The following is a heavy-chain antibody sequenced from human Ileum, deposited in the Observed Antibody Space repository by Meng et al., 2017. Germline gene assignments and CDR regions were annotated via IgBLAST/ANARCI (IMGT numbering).Heavy chain of an antibody. D-gene: IGHD7-27*01. CDR2: INYSGTA. V-gene: IGHV4-61*01. J-gene: IGHJ4*02. Sequence: QFRLQVSGQGLVEPSVTLSLPCLVPGYSVISGSYYWNWIRQSAGKGLEWIGYINYSGTAYYNASLGSRVSMSIDTSKNQFSLKLTSVTAADTAVYYCTRDQTSNGWGSFDSWGQGTLVTVSS. CDR1: GYSVISGSYY. CDR3: TRDQTSNGWGSFDS.